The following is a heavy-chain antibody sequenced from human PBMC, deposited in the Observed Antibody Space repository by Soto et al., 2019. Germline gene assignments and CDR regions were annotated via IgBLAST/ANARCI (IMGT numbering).Heavy chain of an antibody. CDR3: AREGGFDWFYP. Sequence: GSLRLSCAASGFTFSDYYMSWIRQAPGKGLEWVSYISISGTIIHYADSVKGRFTISRDNAKNSVYLQMNSLRVEDTAIYYCAREGGFDWFYPWGQGTLVTVSS. CDR1: GFTFSDYY. CDR2: ISISGTII. J-gene: IGHJ5*02. V-gene: IGHV3-11*04.